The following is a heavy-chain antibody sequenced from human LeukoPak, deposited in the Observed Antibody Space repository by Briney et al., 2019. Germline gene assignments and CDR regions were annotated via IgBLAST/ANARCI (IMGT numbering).Heavy chain of an antibody. J-gene: IGHJ4*02. CDR2: IWKDGSDE. CDR1: GFTFGDFG. CDR3: AREEAFQLEASLDQ. Sequence: GRSLRLSCAAAGFTFGDFGMHWVRQAPGKGLAWVALIWKDGSDEFYADSVKGRFTISRDNSRNTLSLQMNSLRGEDTAVYYCAREEAFQLEASLDQWGQGTLVTVSS. V-gene: IGHV3-33*01. D-gene: IGHD3-3*01.